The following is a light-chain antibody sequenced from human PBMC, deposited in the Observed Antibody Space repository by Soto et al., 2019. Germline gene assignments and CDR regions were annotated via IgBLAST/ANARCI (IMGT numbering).Light chain of an antibody. CDR3: NSYSTGSTFVV. V-gene: IGLV2-14*01. J-gene: IGLJ2*01. CDR1: SNDIGGYNY. CDR2: EVT. Sequence: QSALTQPASVSGSPGQSITISCTGTSNDIGGYNYVTWYQQYPGKAPKLIIYEVTNRPSGVSNRFSGSKSGNTASLTISRLQADDEADYYCNSYSTGSTFVVFGGGTKLTVL.